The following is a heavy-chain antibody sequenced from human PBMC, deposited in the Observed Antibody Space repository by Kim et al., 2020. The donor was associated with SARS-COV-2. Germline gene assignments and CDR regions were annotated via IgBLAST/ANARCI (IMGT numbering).Heavy chain of an antibody. CDR2: IIPIFGTA. Sequence: SVKVSCKASGGTFSSYAISWVRQAPGQGLEWMGGIIPIFGTANYAQKFQGRVTITADESTSTAYMELSSLRSEDTAVYYCARNWNDPTGYYYGMDVWGQGTTVTVSS. CDR3: ARNWNDPTGYYYGMDV. D-gene: IGHD1-1*01. V-gene: IGHV1-69*13. CDR1: GGTFSSYA. J-gene: IGHJ6*02.